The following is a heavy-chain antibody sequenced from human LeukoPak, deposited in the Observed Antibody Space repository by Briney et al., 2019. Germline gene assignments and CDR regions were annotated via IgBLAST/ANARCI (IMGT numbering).Heavy chain of an antibody. CDR1: GYTFTSYG. CDR2: INAGNGNT. D-gene: IGHD3-22*01. J-gene: IGHJ4*02. CDR3: ARAYYDSSGYYHYFDY. Sequence: ASVKVSCKASGYTFTSYGISWVRQAPGQRLEWMGWINAGNGNTKYSQEFQGRVTITRDTSASTAYMELSSLRSEDMAVYYCARAYYDSSGYYHYFDYWGQGTLVTVSS. V-gene: IGHV1-3*03.